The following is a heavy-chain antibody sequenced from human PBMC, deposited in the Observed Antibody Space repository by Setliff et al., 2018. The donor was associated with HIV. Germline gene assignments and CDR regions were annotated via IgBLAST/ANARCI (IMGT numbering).Heavy chain of an antibody. CDR3: ARLPDINSWPFDY. D-gene: IGHD6-13*01. Sequence: SETLSLTCTVSYGSISGHYWTWIRQPPGKGLEWIGYIHHSGGTQYNPSLMSRLTMSVASSKNQFSLSLSSVTAADTAVYYCARLPDINSWPFDYWARGTLVTVSS. V-gene: IGHV4-59*11. J-gene: IGHJ4*02. CDR2: IHHSGGT. CDR1: YGSISGHY.